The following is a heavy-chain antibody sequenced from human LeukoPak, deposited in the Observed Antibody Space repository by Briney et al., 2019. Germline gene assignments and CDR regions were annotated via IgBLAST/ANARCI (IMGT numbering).Heavy chain of an antibody. CDR1: GHSFTSYW. CDR2: IDPTDSYT. Sequence: GESLKISCKGSGHSFTSYWISWVRQMPGKGLEWMGRIDPTDSYTNYSPSFQGHVTISADKSISTAYLQWSSLKASDTAMYYCARHRQGAFDIWGQGTMVTVSS. CDR3: ARHRQGAFDI. V-gene: IGHV5-10-1*01. J-gene: IGHJ3*02.